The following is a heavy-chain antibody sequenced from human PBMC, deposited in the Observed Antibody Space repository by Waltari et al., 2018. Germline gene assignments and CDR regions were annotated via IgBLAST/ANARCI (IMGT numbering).Heavy chain of an antibody. CDR3: AKDAFGNTYLDF. D-gene: IGHD2-2*02. CDR1: GFTFSNLG. CDR2: IWFDGSDK. Sequence: QVNLVESGGGVVQPGGSLRLSCATSGFTFSNLGMHWVRQAPGKGLEWVALIWFDGSDKFYADSVRGRFTISRDKSARTLYLDMDSLRLDDTAMYYCAKDAFGNTYLDFWGQGTLVTVSS. V-gene: IGHV3-30*02. J-gene: IGHJ4*02.